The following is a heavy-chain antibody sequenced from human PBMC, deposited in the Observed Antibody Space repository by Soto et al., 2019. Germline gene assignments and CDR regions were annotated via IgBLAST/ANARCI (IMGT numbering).Heavy chain of an antibody. J-gene: IGHJ4*02. CDR1: GFTFSDYY. CDR3: ARATTDLYCDILTGYYDY. CDR2: ISSSGSTI. D-gene: IGHD3-9*01. Sequence: GGSLRLSCAASGFTFSDYYMSWIRQAPGKGLEWVSYISSSGSTIYYADSVKGRFTISRDNAKNSLYLQMNSLRAEDTAVYYCARATTDLYCDILTGYYDYWGQGTPVTVSS. V-gene: IGHV3-11*01.